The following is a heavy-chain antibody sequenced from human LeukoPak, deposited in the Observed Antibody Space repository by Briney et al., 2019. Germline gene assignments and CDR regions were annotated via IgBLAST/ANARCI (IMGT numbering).Heavy chain of an antibody. J-gene: IGHJ6*02. D-gene: IGHD6-19*01. V-gene: IGHV1-8*01. Sequence: ASVKVSCKASGYTFTSYDINWVRQATGQGLEWMGWMNPNSGNTGYAQKFQGRVTMTRNTSISTAYMELSSLRSEDTAVYYCARGVGSGWSDLYYYYYGMDVWGQGTTVTVSS. CDR3: ARGVGSGWSDLYYYYYGMDV. CDR1: GYTFTSYD. CDR2: MNPNSGNT.